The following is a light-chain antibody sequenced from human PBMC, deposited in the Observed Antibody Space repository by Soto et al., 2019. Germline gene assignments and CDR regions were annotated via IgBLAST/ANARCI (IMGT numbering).Light chain of an antibody. J-gene: IGKJ1*01. Sequence: DIQMTQFPSSLSASVGDRVTITCRASQGIRNDLGWYQQKPGKAPKRLIYAASSLQSGVPSRFSGSGSGTEFTLAISSLQPEVSAYFYCQQHSTSPLTFGQGTKVEIK. V-gene: IGKV1-17*01. CDR1: QGIRND. CDR2: AAS. CDR3: QQHSTSPLT.